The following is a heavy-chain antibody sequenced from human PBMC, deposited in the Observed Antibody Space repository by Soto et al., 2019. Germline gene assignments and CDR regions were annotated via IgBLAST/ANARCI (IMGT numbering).Heavy chain of an antibody. CDR1: GGTFNSYA. V-gene: IGHV1-69*06. CDR3: ARVPGTNYYYGMDV. J-gene: IGHJ6*02. D-gene: IGHD1-1*01. CDR2: IIPMFGTV. Sequence: QVQLLQSGAEVKKPGSTVKVSCKASGGTFNSYAFSWERQAPGQGLEWVGGIIPMFGTVNYAQKFQGRVTITADKSTSTAYMELSSLRSDDTAVYYCARVPGTNYYYGMDVWGQGTTVTVFS.